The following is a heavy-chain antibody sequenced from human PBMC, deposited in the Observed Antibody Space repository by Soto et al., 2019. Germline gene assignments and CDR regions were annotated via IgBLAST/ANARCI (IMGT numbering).Heavy chain of an antibody. CDR3: ARDAYLHQLVPGAYYYSGIDV. CDR2: IWYDGSNK. D-gene: IGHD6-13*01. CDR1: GFTFSSYG. J-gene: IGHJ6*02. Sequence: TGGSLRLSCAASGFTFSSYGMHWVRQAPGKGLEWVAVIWYDGSNKYYADSVKGRFTISRDNSKNTLYLQMNSLRAEDTAVYYCARDAYLHQLVPGAYYYSGIDVWGQGTAVTVSS. V-gene: IGHV3-33*01.